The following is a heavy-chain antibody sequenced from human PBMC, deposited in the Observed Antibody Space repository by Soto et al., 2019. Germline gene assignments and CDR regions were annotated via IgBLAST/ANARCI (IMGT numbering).Heavy chain of an antibody. CDR1: GFTFSSYG. J-gene: IGHJ4*02. CDR3: ARDPSAATASRENDS. D-gene: IGHD2-2*01. CDR2: IWYDGGNK. V-gene: IGHV3-33*01. Sequence: SLRLSCAASGFTFSSYGMHWVRQAPGKGLEWVAVIWYDGGNKYYADSVKGRFTISRDNSKNTLYLQMNSLRAEDTAVYYCARDPSAATASRENDSWGQGTVVTVSS.